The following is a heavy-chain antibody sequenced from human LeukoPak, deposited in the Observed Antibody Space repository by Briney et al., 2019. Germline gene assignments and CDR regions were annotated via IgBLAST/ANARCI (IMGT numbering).Heavy chain of an antibody. CDR1: GGSISSYY. CDR2: IYYSGST. J-gene: IGHJ6*02. CDR3: ARVRYFDWLYGMDV. Sequence: PSGTLSLTCTVSGGSISSYYWSWIRQPPGKGLEWIGYIYYSGSTNYNPSLKSRVTISVDTSKNQFSLKLSSVTAADTAVYYCARVRYFDWLYGMDVWGQGTTVTVSS. V-gene: IGHV4-59*01. D-gene: IGHD3-9*01.